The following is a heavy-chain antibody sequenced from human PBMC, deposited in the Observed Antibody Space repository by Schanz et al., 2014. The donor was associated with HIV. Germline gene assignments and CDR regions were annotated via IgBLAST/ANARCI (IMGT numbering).Heavy chain of an antibody. Sequence: QGQLVESGGGVVQPGRSLRLSWAASGFTFNYYGMHWVRQAPGKGLEGVGVIWYVGTNKSYADSVKGRFTISRDNSKNTVDLQMNSLRAEDTAVYYCAKAGGGPSPSYYGMDVWGQGTTVTVSS. V-gene: IGHV3-33*06. CDR1: GFTFNYYG. CDR2: IWYVGTNK. CDR3: AKAGGGPSPSYYGMDV. J-gene: IGHJ6*02. D-gene: IGHD3-10*01.